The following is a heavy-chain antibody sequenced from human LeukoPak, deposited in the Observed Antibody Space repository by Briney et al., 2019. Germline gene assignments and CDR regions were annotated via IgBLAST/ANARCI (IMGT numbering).Heavy chain of an antibody. CDR3: ARASEYYYDSSGYLVQAYAFDI. V-gene: IGHV1-69*05. D-gene: IGHD3-22*01. J-gene: IGHJ3*02. CDR2: IIPIFGTA. CDR1: GGTFSSYA. Sequence: ASVKVSCKASGGTFSSYAISWVRQAPGQGLEWMGRIIPIFGTANCAQKFQGRVTITTDESTSTAYMELSSLRSEDTAVYYCARASEYYYDSSGYLVQAYAFDIWGQGTMVTVSS.